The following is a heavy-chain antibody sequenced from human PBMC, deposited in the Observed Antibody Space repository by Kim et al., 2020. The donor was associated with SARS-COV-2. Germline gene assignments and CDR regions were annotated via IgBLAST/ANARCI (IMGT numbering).Heavy chain of an antibody. CDR2: INHSGNT. Sequence: SETLSLTCAVYGGSFSGYYWSWIRQPPGKGLEWIGEINHSGNTNYNPSLKSRVTISVDTSKNQFSLKLSSVTAADTAVYYCARRGYYYYGMDVWGQGTT. V-gene: IGHV4-34*01. CDR1: GGSFSGYY. J-gene: IGHJ6*02. CDR3: ARRGYYYYGMDV.